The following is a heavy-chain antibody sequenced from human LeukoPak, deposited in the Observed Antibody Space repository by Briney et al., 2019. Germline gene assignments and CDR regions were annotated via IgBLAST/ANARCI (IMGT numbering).Heavy chain of an antibody. Sequence: PGGSLRLSCAASGFTFSSPWMHWVRQVPGRGLVWVSRISSDGRNTIYADSVKGRFTVSRDNAKNTLYLQMNSLRAEDTAVYYCARDWGGSGPTSHDYWGQGTLVTVSS. CDR2: ISSDGRNT. CDR1: GFTFSSPW. V-gene: IGHV3-74*01. J-gene: IGHJ4*02. CDR3: ARDWGGSGPTSHDY. D-gene: IGHD3-16*01.